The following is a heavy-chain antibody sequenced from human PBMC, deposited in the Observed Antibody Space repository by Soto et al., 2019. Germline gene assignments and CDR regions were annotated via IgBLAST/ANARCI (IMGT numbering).Heavy chain of an antibody. V-gene: IGHV3-74*01. CDR1: GFTFSSYW. D-gene: IGHD4-4*01. CDR2: INSDGSST. J-gene: IGHJ6*03. CDR3: ARDAGDYSSYYYYMDV. Sequence: GGALRLSCAASGFTFSSYWMHWVRQAPGKGLVWVSRINSDGSSTSYADSVKGRFTISRDNAKNTLYLQMNSLRAEDTAVYYCARDAGDYSSYYYYMDVWGKGTTVTVSS.